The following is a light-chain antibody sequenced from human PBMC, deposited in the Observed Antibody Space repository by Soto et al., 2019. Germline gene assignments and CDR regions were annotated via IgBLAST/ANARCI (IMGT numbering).Light chain of an antibody. J-gene: IGKJ1*01. CDR3: QPYGSSPWT. Sequence: EIVLTQSPATLSLSPGERATLSCGASQTVGSTYLAWYQQKPGLAPRLLIYDASSRATGIPDRFSGSGSGQDFTLTISRLEPEDFAVYYCQPYGSSPWTFGQGTKVEIK. CDR2: DAS. V-gene: IGKV3D-20*01. CDR1: QTVGSTY.